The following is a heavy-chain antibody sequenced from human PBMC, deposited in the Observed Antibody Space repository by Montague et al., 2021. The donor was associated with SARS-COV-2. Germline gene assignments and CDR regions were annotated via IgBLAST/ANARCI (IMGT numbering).Heavy chain of an antibody. D-gene: IGHD3-10*01. CDR1: GGSISSSSYY. CDR2: IYYSGST. CDR3: ARREDYYGSGSYPN. Sequence: SETLSLTCTVSGGSISSSSYYWGWIRQPPGKGLEWIGGIYYSGSTYYNPSLKSRVTISADTSKNQFSLKLSSVTAADTAVYYCARREDYYGSGSYPNWGQGTLVTVSS. J-gene: IGHJ4*02. V-gene: IGHV4-39*01.